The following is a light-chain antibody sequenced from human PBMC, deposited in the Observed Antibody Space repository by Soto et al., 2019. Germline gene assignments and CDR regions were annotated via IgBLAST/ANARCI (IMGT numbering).Light chain of an antibody. CDR1: QSISSN. V-gene: IGKV3-15*01. CDR3: QHYNNWPAWT. Sequence: EIVMTQSPATLSVSPGERATLSCRASQSISSNVAWYQQKPGQSPRLLIYGASTRATGIPARFSGSGSGTEYTLTNSRLQSEDFAVYYCQHYNNWPAWTFGQWTKLEIK. CDR2: GAS. J-gene: IGKJ1*01.